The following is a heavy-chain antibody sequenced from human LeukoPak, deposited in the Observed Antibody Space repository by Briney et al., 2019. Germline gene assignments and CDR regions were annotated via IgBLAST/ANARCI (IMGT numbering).Heavy chain of an antibody. J-gene: IGHJ4*02. CDR2: IHSSGST. V-gene: IGHV4-59*11. CDR3: ARDLGGIYFDY. CDR1: DASIRGHY. Sequence: SETLSLTCSVSDASIRGHYWRWLRQPPGKGLEWIGSIHSSGSTNYNPSLRSRVTISVDTSKNQLSLKLSSVTAADTAVYYCARDLGGIYFDYWGQGTLVTVSS. D-gene: IGHD1-26*01.